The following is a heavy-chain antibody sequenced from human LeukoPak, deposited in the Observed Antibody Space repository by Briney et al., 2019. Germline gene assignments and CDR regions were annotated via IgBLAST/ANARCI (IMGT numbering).Heavy chain of an antibody. V-gene: IGHV3-21*01. CDR3: AREHSSSWLYYYYYMDV. CDR1: GFTFSSYS. D-gene: IGHD6-13*01. CDR2: ISSSSSYI. Sequence: GGSLRLSCAASGFTFSSYSVNWVRQAPGKGLEWVSSISSSSSYIYYADSVKGRFTISRDNAKNSLYLQMNSLRAEDTAVYYCAREHSSSWLYYYYYMDVWGKGTTVTVSS. J-gene: IGHJ6*03.